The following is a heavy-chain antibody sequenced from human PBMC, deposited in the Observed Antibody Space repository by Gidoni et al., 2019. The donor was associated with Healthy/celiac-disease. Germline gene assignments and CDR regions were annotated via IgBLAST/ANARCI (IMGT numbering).Heavy chain of an antibody. D-gene: IGHD5-18*01. CDR3: ARQSSGYSYGSYYYYGMDV. CDR1: GYSFTSYW. J-gene: IGHJ6*02. CDR2: IYPGDSDT. V-gene: IGHV5-51*01. Sequence: EVQLVQSGAEVKKPGESLKISCKGSGYSFTSYWIGWVRKMPGKGLEWMGIIYPGDSDTRYSPSFQGQVTISADKSISTAYLQWSSMKASDTAMYYCARQSSGYSYGSYYYYGMDVWGQGTTVTVSS.